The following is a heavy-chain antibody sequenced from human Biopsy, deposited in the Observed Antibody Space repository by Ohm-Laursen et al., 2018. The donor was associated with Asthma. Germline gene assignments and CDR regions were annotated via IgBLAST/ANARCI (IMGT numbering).Heavy chain of an antibody. CDR2: IYPGDSDT. V-gene: IGHV5-51*01. CDR3: ARHYSPTTVTTLNDY. CDR1: GFTFTSYW. D-gene: IGHD4-11*01. J-gene: IGHJ4*02. Sequence: ESLKISCKASGFTFTSYWIAWVRQMPGKGLEWVGIIYPGDSDTRYSPSLQGQVTILADKSITTAYLQWSSLKASDTAMYYCARHYSPTTVTTLNDYWGQGTLVTVSS.